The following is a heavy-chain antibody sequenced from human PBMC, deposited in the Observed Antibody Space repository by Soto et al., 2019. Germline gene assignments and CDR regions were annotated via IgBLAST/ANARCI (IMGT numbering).Heavy chain of an antibody. D-gene: IGHD6-13*01. CDR2: ISYDGSNK. CDR1: GFTFSSYG. J-gene: IGHJ4*02. Sequence: GGSLRLSCAASGFTFSSYGMHWVRQAPGKGLEWVAVISYDGSNKYYADSVKGRFTISRDNSKNTLYLQMNSLRAEDTAVYYRAKSSIAAAGTFDYWGQGTLVTVSS. V-gene: IGHV3-30*18. CDR3: AKSSIAAAGTFDY.